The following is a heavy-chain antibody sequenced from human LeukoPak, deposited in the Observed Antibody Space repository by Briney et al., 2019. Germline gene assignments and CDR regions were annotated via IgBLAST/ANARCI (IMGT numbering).Heavy chain of an antibody. CDR3: ARSMAPSGSLYFQH. D-gene: IGHD6-13*01. J-gene: IGHJ1*01. CDR1: GYTFTGYY. V-gene: IGHV1-2*02. CDR2: INSKSGGT. Sequence: VASVKVSCKASGYTFTGYYMHWVRQAPGQGLEWMGWINSKSGGTNYAQKFQGRVTMTRDTSISAAYMELSRLRSDDTAAYYCARSMAPSGSLYFQHWGQGTLVTVSS.